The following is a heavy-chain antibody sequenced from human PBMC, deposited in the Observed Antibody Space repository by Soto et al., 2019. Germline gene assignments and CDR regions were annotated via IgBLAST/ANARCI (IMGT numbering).Heavy chain of an antibody. Sequence: PGPQVKVSCKASGGTFSSYAISWVRQAPGQGLEWMGGIIPIFGTANYAQKFQGRVTITAEKFTSTAYMELSSLRSEDTAVYYCARGAAGIRFLEWLLYRSPLGYYYGMDVWGQGTKVTVSS. J-gene: IGHJ6*02. CDR1: GGTFSSYA. CDR3: ARGAAGIRFLEWLLYRSPLGYYYGMDV. CDR2: IIPIFGTA. V-gene: IGHV1-69*06. D-gene: IGHD3-3*01.